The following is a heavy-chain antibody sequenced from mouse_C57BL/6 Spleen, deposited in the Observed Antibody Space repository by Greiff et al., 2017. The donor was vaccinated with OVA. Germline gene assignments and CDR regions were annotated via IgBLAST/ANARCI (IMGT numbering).Heavy chain of an antibody. CDR2: ISDGGSYT. CDR3: ARSTMVKGWYFDV. V-gene: IGHV5-4*01. CDR1: GFTFSSYA. Sequence: EVQVVESGGGLVKPGGSLKLSCAASGFTFSSYAMSWVRQTPEKRLEWVATISDGGSYTYYPDNVKGRFTISRDNAKNNLYLQMSHLKSEDTAMYYCARSTMVKGWYFDVWGTGTTVTVSS. J-gene: IGHJ1*03. D-gene: IGHD2-1*01.